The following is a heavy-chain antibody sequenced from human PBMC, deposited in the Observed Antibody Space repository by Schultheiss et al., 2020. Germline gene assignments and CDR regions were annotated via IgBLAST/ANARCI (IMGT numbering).Heavy chain of an antibody. CDR1: GGSISSGSYY. CDR2: IYTSGST. D-gene: IGHD3-10*01. CDR3: ARDAVRGVFDY. V-gene: IGHV4-61*02. Sequence: SQTLSLTCTVSGGSISSGSYYWSWIRQPAGKGLEWIGRIYTSGSTNYNPSLKSRVTISVDTSKNQFSLKLSSVTAADTAVYYCARDAVRGVFDYWGQGTLVNGYS. J-gene: IGHJ4*02.